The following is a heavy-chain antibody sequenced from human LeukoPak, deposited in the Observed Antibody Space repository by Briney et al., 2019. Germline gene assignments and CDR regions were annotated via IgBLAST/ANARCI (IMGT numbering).Heavy chain of an antibody. J-gene: IGHJ5*02. CDR2: IYYSGST. CDR3: ARAGWRYYYDSSGKNWSDP. V-gene: IGHV4-30-4*01. Sequence: PSETLSLTCTVSGGSISSGDYYWSWIRQPPGKGLEWIGYIYYSGSTYYNPSLKSRVTISVDTSKNQFSLKLSSVTAADTAVYYCARAGWRYYYDSSGKNWSDPWGQGTLVTVSS. D-gene: IGHD3-22*01. CDR1: GGSISSGDYY.